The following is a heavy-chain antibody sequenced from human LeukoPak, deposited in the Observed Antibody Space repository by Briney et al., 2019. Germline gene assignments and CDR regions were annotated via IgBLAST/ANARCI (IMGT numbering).Heavy chain of an antibody. V-gene: IGHV1-18*01. CDR1: GYTFTSYG. J-gene: IGHJ4*02. CDR3: ARGGGLYYYDSSGYSDY. D-gene: IGHD3-22*01. Sequence: GASVKVSCKASGYTFTSYGISWVRQAPGQGLECMGWISAYNGNTNYAQKLQGRVTMTTDTSTSTAYMELRSLRSDDTAVYYCARGGGLYYYDSSGYSDYWGQGTLVTVSS. CDR2: ISAYNGNT.